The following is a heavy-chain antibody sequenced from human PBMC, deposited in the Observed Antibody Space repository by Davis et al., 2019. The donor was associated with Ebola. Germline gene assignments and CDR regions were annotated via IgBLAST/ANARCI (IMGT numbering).Heavy chain of an antibody. CDR3: ARNIVAEGEDY. V-gene: IGHV1-18*01. Sequence: AASVKVSCKASGYTFTSYGIGWVRQAPGQGLEWMGWISAYNGNTNYAQKLQGRVTMTTDTSTSTAYMELRGLRSDDTAVYYCARNIVAEGEDYWGQGTLVTVSS. CDR2: ISAYNGNT. CDR1: GYTFTSYG. J-gene: IGHJ4*02. D-gene: IGHD5-12*01.